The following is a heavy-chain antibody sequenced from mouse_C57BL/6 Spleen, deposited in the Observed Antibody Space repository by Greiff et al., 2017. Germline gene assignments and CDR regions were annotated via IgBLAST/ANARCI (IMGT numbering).Heavy chain of an antibody. V-gene: IGHV5-9-1*02. CDR3: TRGDYGSALDY. J-gene: IGHJ2*01. Sequence: EVKLQESGEGLVKPGGSLKLSCAASGFTFSSYAMSWVRQTPEKRLEWVAYISSGGDYIYYADTVKGRFTISRDNARNTLYLQMSSLKSEDTAMYYCTRGDYGSALDYWGQGTTLTVSS. CDR1: GFTFSSYA. D-gene: IGHD1-1*01. CDR2: ISSGGDYI.